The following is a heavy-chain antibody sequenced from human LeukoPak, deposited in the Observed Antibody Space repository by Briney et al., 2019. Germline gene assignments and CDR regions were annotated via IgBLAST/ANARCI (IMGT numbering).Heavy chain of an antibody. V-gene: IGHV3-20*04. J-gene: IGHJ3*02. D-gene: IGHD3-22*01. Sequence: GGSLRLSCAASGFTFDDYGMSWVRQAPGKGLEWVSGINWNGGSTGYADSVKGRFTISRDNAKNSLYLQMNSLRAEDTALYYCARDRGITMIVVGLDAFDIWGQGTMVTVSS. CDR2: INWNGGST. CDR3: ARDRGITMIVVGLDAFDI. CDR1: GFTFDDYG.